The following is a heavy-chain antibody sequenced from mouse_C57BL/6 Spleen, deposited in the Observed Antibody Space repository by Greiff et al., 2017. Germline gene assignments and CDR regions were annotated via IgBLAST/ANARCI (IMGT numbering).Heavy chain of an antibody. CDR3: TRRVEYYGSSYFDY. Sequence: EVQLQQSGTVLARPGASVKMSCKTSGYTFTSYWMHWVKQRPGQGLEWIGAIYPGNSDTSYNQKFKGKAKLTAVTSASTAYMELSSLTNEDSAVYYCTRRVEYYGSSYFDYWGQGTTLTVSS. CDR1: GYTFTSYW. D-gene: IGHD1-1*01. J-gene: IGHJ2*01. CDR2: IYPGNSDT. V-gene: IGHV1-5*01.